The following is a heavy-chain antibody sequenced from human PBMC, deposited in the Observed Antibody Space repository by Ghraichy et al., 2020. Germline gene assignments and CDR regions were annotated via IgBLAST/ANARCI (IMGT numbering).Heavy chain of an antibody. CDR1: GFPFRSYW. CDR3: VSGGDSQSLGY. J-gene: IGHJ4*02. V-gene: IGHV3-74*01. D-gene: IGHD2-21*02. CDR2: ITTDGSST. Sequence: GVLRLSCAASGFPFRSYWMHWVRQVPGKGLVWVSRITTDGSSTSYADSVKGRFTFSRDNAKNTVYLQMNSLRAEDTAIYYCVSGGDSQSLGYWGRGALVVVSS.